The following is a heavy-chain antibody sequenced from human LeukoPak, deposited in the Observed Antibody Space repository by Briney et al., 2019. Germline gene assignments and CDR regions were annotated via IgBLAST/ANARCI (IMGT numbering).Heavy chain of an antibody. J-gene: IGHJ1*01. CDR3: AREPSGGYCSSASCSRYFQH. CDR2: NSASDTYI. Sequence: KPGGSLRLSCAASGFIFSGYSMNWVRQAPGKGLEWVSSNSASDTYINYADSLKGRFTISRDNAKNSLYLQMNSQRADDTAVYYCAREPSGGYCSSASCSRYFQHWGQGTLVTVSS. D-gene: IGHD2-2*01. CDR1: GFIFSGYS. V-gene: IGHV3-21*01.